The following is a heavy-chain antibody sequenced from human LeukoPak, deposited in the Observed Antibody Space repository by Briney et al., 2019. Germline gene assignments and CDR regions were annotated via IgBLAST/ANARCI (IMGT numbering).Heavy chain of an antibody. CDR1: GGSISSGGYY. CDR2: IYYSGST. J-gene: IGHJ4*02. Sequence: SQTLSLTYTVSGGSISSGGYYWSWIRQHPGKGLEWIGYIYYSGSTYYNPSLKSRVTISVDTSKNQFSLKLSSVTAADTAVYYCARDGGVQEDFDYWGQGTLVTVSS. V-gene: IGHV4-31*03. D-gene: IGHD1-1*01. CDR3: ARDGGVQEDFDY.